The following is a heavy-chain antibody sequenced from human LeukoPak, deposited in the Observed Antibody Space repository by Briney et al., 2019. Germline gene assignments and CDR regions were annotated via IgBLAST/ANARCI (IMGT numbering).Heavy chain of an antibody. Sequence: ASVKVSCKTSGYTFTGYYMHWVRQAPGQGLEWMGWINPNSGGTNCAQKFQGRVTMTRDTAINTAYMELSSLRFDDTAVYYCARGATAGRFSLRPTGAYYMDVWGKGTTVTVSS. CDR1: GYTFTGYY. CDR2: INPNSGGT. D-gene: IGHD6-13*01. J-gene: IGHJ6*03. CDR3: ARGATAGRFSLRPTGAYYMDV. V-gene: IGHV1-2*02.